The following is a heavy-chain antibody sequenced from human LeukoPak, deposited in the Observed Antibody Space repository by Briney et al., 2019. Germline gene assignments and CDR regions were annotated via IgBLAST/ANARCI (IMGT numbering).Heavy chain of an antibody. CDR2: IYYSGST. CDR1: GGSISSGDYY. D-gene: IGHD1-14*01. J-gene: IGHJ4*02. CDR3: ARDGRETGSNGLIDY. V-gene: IGHV4-30-4*08. Sequence: PSQTLSLTCTVSGGSISSGDYYWSWIRQPPGKGLEWIGYIYYSGSTYYNPSLKGRVTISVDTSKNQFSLKLSSVTAADTAVYYCARDGRETGSNGLIDYWGQGTLVTVSS.